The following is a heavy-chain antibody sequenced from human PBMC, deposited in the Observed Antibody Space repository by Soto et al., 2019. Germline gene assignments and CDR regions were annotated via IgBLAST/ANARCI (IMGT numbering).Heavy chain of an antibody. Sequence: QVQLQESGPGLVKPSETLSLTCTVSGGSVSSGSYYWSWIRQPPGKGLEWIGYIYYSGSTNYNPALNGRVTLSVDTSKNQFSLELGSVTAADTAVYYCASLFPTAWDYGMDVWGQGTTVTVSS. CDR1: GGSVSSGSYY. V-gene: IGHV4-61*01. D-gene: IGHD3-16*01. CDR3: ASLFPTAWDYGMDV. J-gene: IGHJ6*02. CDR2: IYYSGST.